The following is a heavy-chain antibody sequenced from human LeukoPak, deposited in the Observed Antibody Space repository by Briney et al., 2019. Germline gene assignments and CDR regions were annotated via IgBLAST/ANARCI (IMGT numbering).Heavy chain of an antibody. CDR2: IVVGSGNT. CDR3: ARVPASGYYDSSGSDY. Sequence: SVKVSCKASGFTFISSAMQWVRQARGQRLEWIGWIVVGSGNTNYAQKFQERVTITRDMSTSTVYMEVSSLRSEDTAVYYCARVPASGYYDSSGSDYWGQGTLVTVSS. V-gene: IGHV1-58*02. D-gene: IGHD3-22*01. CDR1: GFTFISSA. J-gene: IGHJ4*02.